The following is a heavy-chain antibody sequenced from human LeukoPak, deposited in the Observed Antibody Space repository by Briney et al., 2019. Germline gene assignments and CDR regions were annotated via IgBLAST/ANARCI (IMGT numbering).Heavy chain of an antibody. CDR2: SGSGGST. CDR3: AKRIQSAMAMGY. J-gene: IGHJ4*02. Sequence: GGSLRLSCAASGFTFSSYEMNWVRQAPGKGLEWVSDSGSGGSTYYADSVKGRFTISRDNSKNTMYLQMNSLRAEDTAVYYCAKRIQSAMAMGYWGQGTLVTVSS. D-gene: IGHD5-18*01. V-gene: IGHV3-23*01. CDR1: GFTFSSYE.